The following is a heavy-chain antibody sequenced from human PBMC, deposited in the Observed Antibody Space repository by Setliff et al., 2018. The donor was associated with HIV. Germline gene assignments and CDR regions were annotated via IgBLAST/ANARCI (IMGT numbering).Heavy chain of an antibody. Sequence: SETLSLTCTVPGGSISNHFWSWIRQPPGKGLEWIGHIYYTGTTNYNTSLKSRVTISIDTSKSQFSLRLSSVTAADTALYYRARHLESSGLHGRVFDLWGPGSLVTVSS. V-gene: IGHV4-59*08. CDR1: GGSISNHF. J-gene: IGHJ5*02. CDR2: IYYTGTT. D-gene: IGHD6-19*01. CDR3: ARHLESSGLHGRVFDL.